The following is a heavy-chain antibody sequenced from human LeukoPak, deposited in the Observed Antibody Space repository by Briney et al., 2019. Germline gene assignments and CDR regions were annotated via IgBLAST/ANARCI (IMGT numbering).Heavy chain of an antibody. J-gene: IGHJ6*03. V-gene: IGHV1-24*01. CDR2: FDPEDGET. CDR1: GYTLTELS. CDR3: ARRGADSSGWYRNYYYYMDV. D-gene: IGHD6-19*01. Sequence: ASVKVSCKVSGYTLTELSMHWVRQAPGKGLEWMGGFDPEDGETIYAQKFQGRVTMTEDTSTDTAYMELSSLRSEDTAVYYCARRGADSSGWYRNYYYYMDVWGKGTTVTVSS.